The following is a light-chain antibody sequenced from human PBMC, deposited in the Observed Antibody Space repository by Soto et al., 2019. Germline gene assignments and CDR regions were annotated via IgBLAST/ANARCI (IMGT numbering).Light chain of an antibody. V-gene: IGKV1-5*03. Sequence: DIQMTQSPSTLSAYVGDRVTITCRASQSIVSWLACYQQKPGKAPKLLIYKASTFESGVPSRFSGSGSGTEFTLTISSLQPDDFATYYCQQYNTYSTTFGQGTKVDIK. J-gene: IGKJ1*01. CDR1: QSIVSW. CDR3: QQYNTYSTT. CDR2: KAS.